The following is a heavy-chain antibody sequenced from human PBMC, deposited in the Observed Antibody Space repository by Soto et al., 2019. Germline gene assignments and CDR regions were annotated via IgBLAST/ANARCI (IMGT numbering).Heavy chain of an antibody. CDR3: AKEVTISSSWYGLYGMDV. D-gene: IGHD6-13*01. J-gene: IGHJ6*02. V-gene: IGHV3-30*18. Sequence: QLGGSLRLSCAASGFTFSSYGMHWVRQAPGKGLEWVAVISYDGSNKYYADSVKGRFTISRDNSKNTLYLQMNSLRAEDTAVYYCAKEVTISSSWYGLYGMDVWGQGTTVTVSS. CDR1: GFTFSSYG. CDR2: ISYDGSNK.